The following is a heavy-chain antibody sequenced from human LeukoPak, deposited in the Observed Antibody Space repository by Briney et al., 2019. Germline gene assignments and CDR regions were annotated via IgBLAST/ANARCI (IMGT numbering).Heavy chain of an antibody. Sequence: GGSLRLSCAASGFTFSSYWTSWVRQAPGKGLEWVANIKQDGSEKYYVDSVKGRFTISRDNAKNSLYLQMNSLRAEDTAVYYCARDRFRGVVVPAAIGNWGQGTLVTVSS. CDR3: ARDRFRGVVVPAAIGN. CDR2: IKQDGSEK. V-gene: IGHV3-7*01. J-gene: IGHJ4*02. CDR1: GFTFSSYW. D-gene: IGHD2-2*01.